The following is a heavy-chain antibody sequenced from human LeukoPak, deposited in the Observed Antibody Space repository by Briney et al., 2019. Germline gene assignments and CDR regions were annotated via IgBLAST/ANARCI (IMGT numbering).Heavy chain of an antibody. CDR2: ISPYNCNT. Sequence: ASVKVSCKASGYTFTSYGISWVRQAPGQGLEWMGWISPYNCNTNYAQKLQGRVTMTTDTSTSTAYMELRSLRSDDTAVYYCAREGEGFYYDSSGYPDWYFDLWGRGTLGTVSS. CDR1: GYTFTSYG. J-gene: IGHJ2*01. V-gene: IGHV1-18*01. D-gene: IGHD3-22*01. CDR3: AREGEGFYYDSSGYPDWYFDL.